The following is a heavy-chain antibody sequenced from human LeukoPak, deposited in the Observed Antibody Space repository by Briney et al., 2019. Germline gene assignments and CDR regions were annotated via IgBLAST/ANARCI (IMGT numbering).Heavy chain of an antibody. CDR3: ARLRGYSYGLDY. V-gene: IGHV3-11*03. D-gene: IGHD5-18*01. J-gene: IGHJ4*02. CDR2: ISSSRSFT. Sequence: PGGSLRLSCAASGFSFSDHYMSWIRQAPGKGLECFSYISSSRSFTNYADSVKGRFTISRDTAKNSLYLQMNSLRAEDTAVYYCARLRGYSYGLDYWGQGILVTVSS. CDR1: GFSFSDHY.